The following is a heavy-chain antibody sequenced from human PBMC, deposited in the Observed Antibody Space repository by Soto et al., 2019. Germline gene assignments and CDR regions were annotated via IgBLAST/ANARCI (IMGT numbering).Heavy chain of an antibody. J-gene: IGHJ4*02. CDR1: GFTFDDYA. Sequence: EVQLVESGGGLVQPGRSLRLSCAASGFTFDDYAMHWVRQAPGKGLEWVSGISWNSGSIGYADSVKGRFTISRDNAKNSLYLQMNSLRAEDTALYYCAKDIVATINSLDYWGQGTLVTVSS. CDR2: ISWNSGSI. D-gene: IGHD5-12*01. CDR3: AKDIVATINSLDY. V-gene: IGHV3-9*01.